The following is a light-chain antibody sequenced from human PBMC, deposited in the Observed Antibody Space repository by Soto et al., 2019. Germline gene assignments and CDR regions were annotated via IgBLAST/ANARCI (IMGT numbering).Light chain of an antibody. J-gene: IGKJ5*01. CDR1: QSVSRSY. CDR2: GAS. V-gene: IGKV3-20*01. Sequence: ESVLTQSKGTLSFAPGERATLSCRASQSVSRSYLAWYQQKPGQAPRLLIYGASSRATGIPDRFSGSGSETDFSLTISRLEPEDFAVYYCQQYGRSPWTFGQGTRLEIK. CDR3: QQYGRSPWT.